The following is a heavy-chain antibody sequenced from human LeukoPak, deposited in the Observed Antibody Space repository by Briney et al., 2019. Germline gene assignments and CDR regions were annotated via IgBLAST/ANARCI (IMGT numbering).Heavy chain of an antibody. V-gene: IGHV3-43*01. J-gene: IGHJ3*02. Sequence: PGGSLRLSCAASGFTFDDYSIHWVRQGPGKGLEWVSLINKGGDRTYYADSVKGRFTISRDNSKNTLYLQMGSLRAEDMAVYYCARSGKAGGYYDILTGYPLWPFDIWGQGTMVTVSS. CDR1: GFTFDDYS. CDR3: ARSGKAGGYYDILTGYPLWPFDI. CDR2: INKGGDRT. D-gene: IGHD3-9*01.